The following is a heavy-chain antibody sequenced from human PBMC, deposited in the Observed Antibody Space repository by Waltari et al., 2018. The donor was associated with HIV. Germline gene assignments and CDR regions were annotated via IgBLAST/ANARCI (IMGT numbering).Heavy chain of an antibody. CDR3: TTGIVVVY. CDR2: IKSKADGGTT. Sequence: EVQLVESGGGLVKPGGSLRLSCAASGFTFSNAWMSWVRQAPGRGLEWVGRIKSKADGGTTDYAAPVKGTFTISRDDSKNTLYLQMHSLKTEDTAVYYGTTGIVVVYWGQGTLVTVSS. V-gene: IGHV3-15*01. CDR1: GFTFSNAW. D-gene: IGHD2-21*01. J-gene: IGHJ4*02.